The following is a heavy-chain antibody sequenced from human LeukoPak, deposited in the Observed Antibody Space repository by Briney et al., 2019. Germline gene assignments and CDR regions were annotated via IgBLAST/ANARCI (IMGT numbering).Heavy chain of an antibody. CDR3: AHSKTWLQFDY. J-gene: IGHJ4*02. D-gene: IGHD5-24*01. CDR2: IYWDDDK. V-gene: IGHV2-5*02. CDR1: GSSLSPSGVG. Sequence: SGPTLVNPTQTLTLTCTVSGSSLSPSGVGVGWIRHPPGKALEWLIFIYWDDDKRYSPSLKSRLNITKDASKNQVVLTMTNMDPVDTATYYCAHSKTWLQFDYWGQGILVTVSS.